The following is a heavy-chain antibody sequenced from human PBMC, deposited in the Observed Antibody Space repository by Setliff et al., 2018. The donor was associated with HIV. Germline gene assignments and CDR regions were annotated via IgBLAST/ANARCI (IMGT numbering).Heavy chain of an antibody. V-gene: IGHV1-18*01. D-gene: IGHD3-3*01. CDR1: GYTFSSYG. J-gene: IGHJ3*02. Sequence: ASVKVSCKASGYTFSSYGITWVRQAPGQGLEWMGWISAYNGNTNYAQKLQGRVTMTTDTSTSTAYMELRSLRSDDTAAYYCARDRLEKLAPGDAFDIWGQGTMVTVSS. CDR3: ARDRLEKLAPGDAFDI. CDR2: ISAYNGNT.